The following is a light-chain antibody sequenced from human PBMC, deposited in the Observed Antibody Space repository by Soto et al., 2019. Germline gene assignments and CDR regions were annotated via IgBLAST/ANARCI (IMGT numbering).Light chain of an antibody. Sequence: EIVMTQSPATLSVSPGERATLSCRASQSVISNLAWYHQKPGQAPRLLIYGASTRATGIPARFSGSGSGTEFNLTIRRLQSEDFAVYYCEQYNNWPPWTFGQGTKVEIK. CDR3: EQYNNWPPWT. CDR2: GAS. V-gene: IGKV3-15*01. CDR1: QSVISN. J-gene: IGKJ1*01.